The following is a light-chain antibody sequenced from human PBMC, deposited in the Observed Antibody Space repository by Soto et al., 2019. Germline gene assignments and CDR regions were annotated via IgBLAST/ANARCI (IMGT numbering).Light chain of an antibody. V-gene: IGKV1-33*01. J-gene: IGKJ3*01. CDR3: QHYHNLPPFT. CDR2: GAS. Sequence: DIPMTQSPSSLSASVGARVSITCQASQDIRTSLSWFQQKPGRAPKLLIYGASYLGTGVPSRFRGSGSGTDFTFTINSLQPEDIATYYCQHYHNLPPFTFGPGTRVDVK. CDR1: QDIRTS.